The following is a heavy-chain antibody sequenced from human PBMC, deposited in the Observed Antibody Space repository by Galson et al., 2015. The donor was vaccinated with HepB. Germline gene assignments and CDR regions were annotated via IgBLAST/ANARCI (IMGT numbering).Heavy chain of an antibody. CDR1: GFSLSTSGMC. CDR3: ARIFSGYDFSHSSGWYDY. CDR2: IDWDDDK. J-gene: IGHJ4*02. V-gene: IGHV2-70*11. Sequence: PALVKPTQTLTPTCTFSGFSLSTSGMCVSWIRQPPGKALEWLARIDWDDDKYYSTSLKTRLTISKDTSKNQVVLTMTNMDPVDTATYYCARIFSGYDFSHSSGWYDYWGQGTLVTVSS. D-gene: IGHD6-19*01.